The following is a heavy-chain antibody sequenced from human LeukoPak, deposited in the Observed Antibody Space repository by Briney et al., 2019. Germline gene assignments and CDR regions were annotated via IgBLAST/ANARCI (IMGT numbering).Heavy chain of an antibody. Sequence: GASVKVSCKASGYTFTSYGISWVRQAPGQGLEWMGWISAYNGNTNYAQKLQGRVTMTTDTSTSTAYMELRSLRSDDTAVYYCARDRHELLWFGELSKGASDYWGQGTLVTVSS. J-gene: IGHJ4*02. CDR1: GYTFTSYG. CDR2: ISAYNGNT. D-gene: IGHD3-10*01. CDR3: ARDRHELLWFGELSKGASDY. V-gene: IGHV1-18*01.